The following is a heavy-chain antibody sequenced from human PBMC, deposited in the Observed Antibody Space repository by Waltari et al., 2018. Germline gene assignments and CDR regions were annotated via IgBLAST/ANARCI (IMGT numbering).Heavy chain of an antibody. D-gene: IGHD1-1*01. CDR2: ISGNTAIT. V-gene: IGHV3-23*01. Sequence: EVQLLESGGGLVQRGGSLRLSCAASGFTFSDYAMSWVRQAPGKGLEWVSVISGNTAITSYADSVKGRFTISRDNSKNTLYLQMNSLRDEDTAVYYCAKRNGYFLDYWGQGALVTVSS. J-gene: IGHJ4*02. CDR3: AKRNGYFLDY. CDR1: GFTFSDYA.